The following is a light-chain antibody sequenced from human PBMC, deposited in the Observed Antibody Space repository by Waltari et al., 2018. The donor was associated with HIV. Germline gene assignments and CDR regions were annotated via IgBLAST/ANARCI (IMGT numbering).Light chain of an antibody. CDR3: CSYASSTTLDV. Sequence: QSALTQPAPVSGSPGQSITISCTGTSSDVGGYNYVSWYQQHPGKAPKLLIYEVSNRPSGISNRFSGSKSGNTASLTISGLQAEDEADYYCCSYASSTTLDVFGGGTKLTVL. J-gene: IGLJ2*01. CDR2: EVS. V-gene: IGLV2-14*01. CDR1: SSDVGGYNY.